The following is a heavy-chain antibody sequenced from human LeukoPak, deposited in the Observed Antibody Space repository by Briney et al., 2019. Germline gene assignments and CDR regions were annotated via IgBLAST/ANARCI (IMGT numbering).Heavy chain of an antibody. V-gene: IGHV3-30*04. CDR2: ISYDGSNK. Sequence: PGRSLRLSCAASGFTFSSYAMHWVRQAPGKGLDWVAVISYDGSNKYYADSVKGRFTISRDNSKNTLYLQMNSLRAEDTAVYYCARGGYSSGWYASRYNWFDPWGQGTLVTVSS. CDR3: ARGGYSSGWYASRYNWFDP. CDR1: GFTFSSYA. J-gene: IGHJ5*02. D-gene: IGHD6-19*01.